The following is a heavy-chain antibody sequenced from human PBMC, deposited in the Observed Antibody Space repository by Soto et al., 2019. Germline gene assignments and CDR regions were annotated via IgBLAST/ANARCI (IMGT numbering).Heavy chain of an antibody. CDR1: GGTFSSYA. J-gene: IGHJ6*02. CDR2: IIPIFGTA. D-gene: IGHD6-6*01. Sequence: QVQLVQSGAEVKKPGSSVKVSCKASGGTFSSYAISWVRQAPGQGLEWMGGIIPIFGTANYAQKFQDRVTITADESTSTAYMELSSLRSEDTAVYYCARDLARSSSSLSLGGYYYGMDVWGQGTTVTVSS. V-gene: IGHV1-69*01. CDR3: ARDLARSSSSLSLGGYYYGMDV.